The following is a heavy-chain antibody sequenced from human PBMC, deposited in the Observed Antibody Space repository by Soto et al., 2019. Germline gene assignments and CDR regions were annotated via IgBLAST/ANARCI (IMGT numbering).Heavy chain of an antibody. Sequence: GGSLRLSCAASGFTFSNFGMDWVRQAPGKGLEWVALISYDGSNKYYADSVKGRFTISRDSSKNTLYLQMNSLRAEDTAVYYCAKDQSSSSRYRLDVWGQGTTVTVSS. CDR2: ISYDGSNK. CDR3: AKDQSSSSRYRLDV. V-gene: IGHV3-30*18. CDR1: GFTFSNFG. J-gene: IGHJ6*02. D-gene: IGHD2-2*01.